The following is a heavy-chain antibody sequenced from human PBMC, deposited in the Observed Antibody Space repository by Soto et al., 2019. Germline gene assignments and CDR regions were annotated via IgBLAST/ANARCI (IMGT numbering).Heavy chain of an antibody. CDR1: GFTFNNYA. V-gene: IGHV3-23*01. Sequence: SGGSLRLSCEASGFTFNNYAMSWVRQAPGKGLEWVSGISGSGGSTYYADSVKGRFTISRDNSKNTLYLQMNSLRAEDTAVYYCAKGSSSVYCGGDCFSGVDSWGQGTLVTVSS. CDR2: ISGSGGST. D-gene: IGHD2-21*02. CDR3: AKGSSSVYCGGDCFSGVDS. J-gene: IGHJ4*02.